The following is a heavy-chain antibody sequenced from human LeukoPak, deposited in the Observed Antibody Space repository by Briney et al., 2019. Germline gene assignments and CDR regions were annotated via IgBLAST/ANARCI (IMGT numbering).Heavy chain of an antibody. J-gene: IGHJ1*01. Sequence: GGSLRLSCSASGFTFSTYPIHWVRQAPGKGLEYVTAISSDGKTAYYADSVKGRFTISRDNSKNTVFLQMSSLSAEDSAVYYCVKARGYCSTSSCFLECWGQGTLVTVSS. D-gene: IGHD2-2*01. V-gene: IGHV3-64D*06. CDR1: GFTFSTYP. CDR3: VKARGYCSTSSCFLEC. CDR2: ISSDGKTA.